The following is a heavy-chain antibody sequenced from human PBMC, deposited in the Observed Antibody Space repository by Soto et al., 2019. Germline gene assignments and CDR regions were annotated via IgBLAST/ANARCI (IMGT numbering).Heavy chain of an antibody. Sequence: EVQVVESGGGLVQPGGSLRLSCAASGISFSRYWTHWVLQAPGKGLEWVSRMGPDGSSTSYADSVKGRFSISRDDAKNTLSLQVNSLRADDTAVYYCAVHGDYDAFNFWGQGTVVTVSS. V-gene: IGHV3-74*01. CDR1: GISFSRYW. D-gene: IGHD4-17*01. CDR3: AVHGDYDAFNF. J-gene: IGHJ3*01. CDR2: MGPDGSST.